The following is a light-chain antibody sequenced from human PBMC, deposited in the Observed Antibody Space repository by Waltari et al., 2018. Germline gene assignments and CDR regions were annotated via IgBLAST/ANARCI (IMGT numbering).Light chain of an antibody. J-gene: IGKJ2*01. Sequence: EIELRHSPRTLSLSQGERATLPGSASQSVSRSRIACYVHKAGQSPSLLIYAASVRATGSLDRFSGSGSGADFSLTIIRVEPQDSSVYYCHQFSSSLMYTFGHGTKVEIE. CDR3: HQFSSSLMYT. V-gene: IGKV3-20*01. CDR1: QSVSRSR. CDR2: AAS.